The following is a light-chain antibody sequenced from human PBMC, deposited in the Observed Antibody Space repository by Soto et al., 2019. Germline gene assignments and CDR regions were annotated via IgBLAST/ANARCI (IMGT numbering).Light chain of an antibody. Sequence: SYELTQPPSVSVAPGETANITCGGNTIGSRSVHWYQQKPGQAPLLVIYYDRDRPSGIPERFSASNSLNTATLTINRVEAGDEADYYCQVWDSGSGQRVFGGGTKLTVL. CDR3: QVWDSGSGQRV. V-gene: IGLV3-21*04. CDR1: TIGSRS. J-gene: IGLJ2*01. CDR2: YDR.